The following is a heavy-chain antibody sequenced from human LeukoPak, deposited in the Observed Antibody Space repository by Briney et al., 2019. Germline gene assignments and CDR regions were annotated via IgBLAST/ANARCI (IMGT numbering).Heavy chain of an antibody. CDR3: ARVSSGYSSGWYVQDLDY. D-gene: IGHD6-19*01. V-gene: IGHV3-30*02. J-gene: IGHJ4*02. CDR1: GFTFSSYG. CDR2: IQYDGSNE. Sequence: GGSLRLSCAASGFTFSSYGMHWVRQAPGKGLEWVAYIQYDGSNEQYADSVKGRFSISRDSSKNILHLQMNSLRAEDTAVYYCARVSSGYSSGWYVQDLDYWGQGTLVTVSS.